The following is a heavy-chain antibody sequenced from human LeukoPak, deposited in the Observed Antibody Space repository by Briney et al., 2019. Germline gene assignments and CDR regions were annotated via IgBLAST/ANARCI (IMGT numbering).Heavy chain of an antibody. Sequence: SQTLSLTCTVSGGSISSGSYYWSWIRQPAGKGLEWIGRIYTSGSTDYNPSLKSRVTISVDTSKNQFSLKLSSVTAADTAVYYCASSDFWSGYYTRLDYWGQGTLVTVSS. CDR1: GGSISSGSYY. CDR3: ASSDFWSGYYTRLDY. J-gene: IGHJ4*02. V-gene: IGHV4-61*02. CDR2: IYTSGST. D-gene: IGHD3-3*01.